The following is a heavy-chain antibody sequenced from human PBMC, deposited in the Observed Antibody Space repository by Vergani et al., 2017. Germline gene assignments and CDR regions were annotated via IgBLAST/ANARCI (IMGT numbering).Heavy chain of an antibody. CDR2: IGTAGDT. D-gene: IGHD3-22*01. CDR1: GFTFSSYD. J-gene: IGHJ4*02. V-gene: IGHV3-13*04. CDR3: ARAKYYYDSSGYYLDY. Sequence: EVQLVESGGGLVQPGGSLRLSCAASGFTFSSYDMHWVRQATEKGLEWVSAIGTAGDTYYPGSVKGRFTISRENAKNSLYLQMNSLRAGDTAVYYCARAKYYYDSSGYYLDYWGQGTLVTVSS.